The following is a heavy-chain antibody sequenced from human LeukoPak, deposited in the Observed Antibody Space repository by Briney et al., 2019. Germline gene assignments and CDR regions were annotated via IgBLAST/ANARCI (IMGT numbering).Heavy chain of an antibody. CDR3: ARVPFYYMDV. CDR1: GGSFSGYY. CDR2: INHSGST. Sequence: SETLSLTCAVYGGSFSGYYWSWIRQPPGKGLEWIREINHSGSTNYNPSLKSRVTISVDTSKNQFSLKQSSVTAADTAVYYCARVPFYYMDVWGKGTTVTVSS. V-gene: IGHV4-34*01. J-gene: IGHJ6*03.